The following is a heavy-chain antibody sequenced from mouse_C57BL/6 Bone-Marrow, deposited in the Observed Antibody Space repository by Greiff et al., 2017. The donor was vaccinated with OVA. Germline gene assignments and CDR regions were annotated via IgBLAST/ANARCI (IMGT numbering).Heavy chain of an antibody. J-gene: IGHJ4*01. CDR3: ARVPYDYYEGYAKDY. CDR2: IYPGSGST. V-gene: IGHV1-55*01. D-gene: IGHD1-1*01. CDR1: GYTFTSYW. Sequence: QVQLQQPGAELVKPGASVKMSCKASGYTFTSYWITWVKQRPGQGLEWIGVIYPGSGSTNYNEKFKSKATLTVDTSSSTAYMQISSLTSEDSAVYYCARVPYDYYEGYAKDYWGQGTSVTVSS.